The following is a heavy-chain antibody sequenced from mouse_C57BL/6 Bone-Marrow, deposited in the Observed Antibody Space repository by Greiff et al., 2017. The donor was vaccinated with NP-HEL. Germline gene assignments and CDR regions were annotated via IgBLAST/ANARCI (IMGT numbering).Heavy chain of an antibody. Sequence: VQLQQPGAELVRPGTSVKLSCKASGYTFTSYWMHWVKQRPGQGLEWIGVIDPSDSYTNYNQKFKGKATLTVDTSSSTAYMQLSSLTSEDSAVYYCARPGNWYLDVGGTGTTVTVPT. V-gene: IGHV1-59*01. CDR1: GYTFTSYW. J-gene: IGHJ1*03. D-gene: IGHD4-1*01. CDR2: IDPSDSYT. CDR3: ARPGNWYLDV.